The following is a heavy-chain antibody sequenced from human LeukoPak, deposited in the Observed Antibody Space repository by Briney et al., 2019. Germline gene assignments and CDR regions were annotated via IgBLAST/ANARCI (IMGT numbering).Heavy chain of an antibody. CDR3: ARDRDCYDSPNY. J-gene: IGHJ4*02. CDR1: GYTFKSHG. Sequence: GASVKVSCKTSGYTFKSHGISWVRQAPGQGLEWLGWISPYNANTNYAKNVQGRVTMTTDTSTSTAYMELRSLSSDDTAVYYCARDRDCYDSPNYWGLGTLVTVSS. V-gene: IGHV1-18*01. D-gene: IGHD3-22*01. CDR2: ISPYNANT.